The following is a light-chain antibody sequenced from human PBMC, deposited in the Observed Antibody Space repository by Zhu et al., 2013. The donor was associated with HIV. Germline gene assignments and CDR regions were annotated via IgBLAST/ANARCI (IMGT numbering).Light chain of an antibody. Sequence: QSAVTQPASVSGSPGQSITISCTGTSSDVGGYNYVSWYQQHPGKAPKLMIYEVSYRPSGVSNRFSGSKSGNTASLTISGLQAEDEADYYCSSLYKQPATPFVFGTGTKVTVL. CDR1: SSDVGGYNY. CDR3: SSLYKQPATPFV. CDR2: EVS. J-gene: IGLJ1*01. V-gene: IGLV2-14*01.